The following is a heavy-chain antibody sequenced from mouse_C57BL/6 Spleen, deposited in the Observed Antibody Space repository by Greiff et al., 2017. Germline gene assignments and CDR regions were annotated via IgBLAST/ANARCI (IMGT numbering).Heavy chain of an antibody. V-gene: IGHV1-4*01. D-gene: IGHD3-3*01. Sequence: QVQLQQSGAELARPGASVKMSCKASGYTFTSYTMHWVKQRPGQGLEWIGYINPSSGYTKYNQKFKDKATLTADKSSSTAYMQLSSLTSEDSAVYYCASGRAYAMDYWGQGTSVTVSS. CDR1: GYTFTSYT. J-gene: IGHJ4*01. CDR2: INPSSGYT. CDR3: ASGRAYAMDY.